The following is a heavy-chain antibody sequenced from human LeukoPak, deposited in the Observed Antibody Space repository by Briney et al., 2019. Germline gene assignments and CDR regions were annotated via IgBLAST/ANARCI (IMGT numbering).Heavy chain of an antibody. CDR3: ARHEGSTHYFDY. Sequence: SETLSLTCTVSGGSISTYYWSWIRQPPGMRMEWIGYIYYSGSTNYNPSLKSRVTMSVDTSKNQFSLNLSSVTAADTAVYYCARHEGSTHYFDYWGQGTLVTVSS. J-gene: IGHJ4*02. V-gene: IGHV4-59*01. CDR2: IYYSGST. CDR1: GGSISTYY.